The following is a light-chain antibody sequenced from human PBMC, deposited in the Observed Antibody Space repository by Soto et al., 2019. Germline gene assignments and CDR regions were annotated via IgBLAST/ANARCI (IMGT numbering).Light chain of an antibody. CDR1: QDISSY. CDR2: AAS. V-gene: IGKV1-9*01. Sequence: DIQLTQSPSFLSASVGDRVTITCRTSQDISSYLSWYQQKPGKAPQLLISAASTLQSGVPSRFSGSGCGTEFTLTISSLLPEDFATYDGQQLKSYPLSFGGGTKVEI. CDR3: QQLKSYPLS. J-gene: IGKJ4*01.